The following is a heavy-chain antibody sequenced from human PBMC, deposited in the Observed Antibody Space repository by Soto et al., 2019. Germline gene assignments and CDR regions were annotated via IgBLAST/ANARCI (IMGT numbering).Heavy chain of an antibody. Sequence: SETLSLTCTVSGGSISSGDYYWSWIRQPPGKGLEWIGYIYYSGSTYYNPSLKSRVTISVDTPKNQFSLKLSSVTAADTAVYYCARASNPGDYFDYWGQGTLVTVSS. V-gene: IGHV4-30-4*01. CDR1: GGSISSGDYY. CDR3: ARASNPGDYFDY. J-gene: IGHJ4*02. D-gene: IGHD4-4*01. CDR2: IYYSGST.